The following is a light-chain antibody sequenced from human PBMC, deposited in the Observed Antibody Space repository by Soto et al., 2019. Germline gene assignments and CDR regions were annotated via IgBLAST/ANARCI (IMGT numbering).Light chain of an antibody. Sequence: QSVLTQPASVSGSPGQSITISCTGNSSDVGGYNYVSWYQQHPGKAAKLMIYEVSNRPSGVSNRFSGSQSGNTASLTISGLQAEDEADYYCSSYTSSSTWVFGGGTKVTVL. J-gene: IGLJ3*02. V-gene: IGLV2-14*01. CDR1: SSDVGGYNY. CDR2: EVS. CDR3: SSYTSSSTWV.